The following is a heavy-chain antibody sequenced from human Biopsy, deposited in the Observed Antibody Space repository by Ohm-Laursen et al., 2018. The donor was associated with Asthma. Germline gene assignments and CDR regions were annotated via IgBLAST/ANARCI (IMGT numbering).Heavy chain of an antibody. Sequence: GTLSLTCAVSPGSINDYYWNWIRQFPGKGLGWIGYVHSTGSTRFNPSLKSRLTISVDTSVDQASLKLTSVTAADTAVYYCVRATSAWSQSGPHYFDPGGQGTLVTVSS. CDR3: VRATSAWSQSGPHYFDP. CDR1: PGSINDYY. J-gene: IGHJ5*02. V-gene: IGHV4-59*01. D-gene: IGHD2-2*01. CDR2: VHSTGST.